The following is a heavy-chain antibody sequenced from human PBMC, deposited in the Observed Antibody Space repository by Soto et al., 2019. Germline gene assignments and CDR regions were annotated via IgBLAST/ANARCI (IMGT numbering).Heavy chain of an antibody. J-gene: IGHJ2*01. CDR2: IYYSGST. D-gene: IGHD7-27*01. CDR1: GGSISSYY. CDR3: ARHHPTGDTSNWYFDL. Sequence: SETLSLTCTVSGGSISSYYWSWIRQPPGKGLEWIGYIYYSGSTNYNPSLKSRVTISVDTSKNQFSLKLSSVTAADTAVYYCARHHPTGDTSNWYFDLWGRGTLVTVSS. V-gene: IGHV4-59*08.